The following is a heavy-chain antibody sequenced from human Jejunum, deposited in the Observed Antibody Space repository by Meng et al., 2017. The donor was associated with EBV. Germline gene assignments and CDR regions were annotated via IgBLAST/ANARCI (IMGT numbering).Heavy chain of an antibody. Sequence: QEQLQGSGPGLGKPSRTLSLTCAVSGGSISTDNWWSRVRQPPGKGLEYIGEIHHSGSTKYNPSLKSRVTISVDKSNNHFSLKLSSVTAADTAVYYCARDRGVEDYWGQGTLVTVSS. J-gene: IGHJ4*02. V-gene: IGHV4-4*02. CDR2: IHHSGST. CDR1: GGSISTDNW. CDR3: ARDRGVEDY. D-gene: IGHD5-24*01.